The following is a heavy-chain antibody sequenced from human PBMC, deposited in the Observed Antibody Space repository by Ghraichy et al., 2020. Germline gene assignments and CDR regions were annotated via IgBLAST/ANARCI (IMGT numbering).Heavy chain of an antibody. CDR3: ARDRGSLARLGGMDV. D-gene: IGHD6-6*01. CDR2: TSRSSSHT. V-gene: IGHV3-21*01. J-gene: IGHJ6*02. CDR1: GFIFSSYD. Sequence: LSITCAASGFIFSSYDMNWVRQAPGKGLEWLSYTSRSSSHTYYADSVKGRFTISRDNAENSLYLQMNSLRAEDTAVYFCARDRGSLARLGGMDVWGQGTTVTVSS.